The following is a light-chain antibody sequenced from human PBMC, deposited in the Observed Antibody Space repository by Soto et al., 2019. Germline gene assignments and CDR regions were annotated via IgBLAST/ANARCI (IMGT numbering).Light chain of an antibody. CDR2: DAS. CDR3: QQRSNWPPT. CDR1: QSVSSY. J-gene: IGKJ2*01. V-gene: IGKV3-11*01. Sequence: EIVLTQSPATLSLYPGARATLSCRASQSVSSYLAWYQQKPGQAPRLLIYDASNRATGIPARFSGSGSGTDFTLTISSLEPEDFAVYYCQQRSNWPPTFGQGTKVDIK.